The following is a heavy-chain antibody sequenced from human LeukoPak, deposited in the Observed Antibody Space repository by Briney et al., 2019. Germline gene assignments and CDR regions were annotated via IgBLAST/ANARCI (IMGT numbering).Heavy chain of an antibody. Sequence: PGGSLRLSCAASGFTVSSNYMSWVRQAPGKGLEWVSVIYSGGSTYYADSVKGRFTISRDNSKNTLYLQMNSLRAEDTAVYYCARGLGSYYYDSSGYPHFDYWGQGTLVTVSS. CDR3: ARGLGSYYYDSSGYPHFDY. V-gene: IGHV3-53*01. D-gene: IGHD3-22*01. J-gene: IGHJ4*02. CDR1: GFTVSSNY. CDR2: IYSGGST.